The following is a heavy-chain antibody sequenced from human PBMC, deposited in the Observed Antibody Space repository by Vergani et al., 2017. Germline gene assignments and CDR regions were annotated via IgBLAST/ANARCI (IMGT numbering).Heavy chain of an antibody. CDR1: GYTFTSYG. J-gene: IGHJ2*01. CDR2: ISAYNGNT. Sequence: QVQLVQSGAEVKKPGASVKVSCKASGYTFTSYGISWVRQAPGQGLEWMGWISAYNGNTNYAQKLQGRVTMTTDTSTSTAYMELRSLRSDDTAVYYCARVXNYYDSSGYHPPYWYFDLWGRGTLVTVSS. V-gene: IGHV1-18*04. D-gene: IGHD3-22*01. CDR3: ARVXNYYDSSGYHPPYWYFDL.